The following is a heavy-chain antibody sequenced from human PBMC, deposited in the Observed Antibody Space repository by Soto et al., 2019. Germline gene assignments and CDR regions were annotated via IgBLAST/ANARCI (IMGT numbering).Heavy chain of an antibody. V-gene: IGHV3-21*01. CDR1: GFTFSSYS. Sequence: KSGGSLRLSCAASGFTFSSYSMNWVRQAPGKGLEWVSSISSSSSYIYYADSVKGRFTISRDNAKNSLYLQMNSLRAEDTAVYYCVSIRWLSRHFDYWGQGTLVTVSS. CDR2: ISSSSSYI. J-gene: IGHJ4*02. CDR3: VSIRWLSRHFDY. D-gene: IGHD3-22*01.